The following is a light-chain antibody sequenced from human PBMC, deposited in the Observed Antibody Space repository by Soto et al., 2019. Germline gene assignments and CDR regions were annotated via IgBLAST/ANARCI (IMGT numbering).Light chain of an antibody. J-gene: IGKJ5*01. CDR2: GAS. CDR3: QQANSFPIT. CDR1: QDVGKW. Sequence: DIQMTHSPSSVSASVVDRFTMTCRAIQDVGKWLAWYQNKPGKAPTLLIHGASSLQSGVPSRYSGSGHGTDFTLTISSLQPEDFATYYCQQANSFPITFGQGTRLEIK. V-gene: IGKV1-12*01.